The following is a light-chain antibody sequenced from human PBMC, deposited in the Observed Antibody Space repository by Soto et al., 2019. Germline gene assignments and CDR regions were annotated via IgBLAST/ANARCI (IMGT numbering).Light chain of an antibody. Sequence: DIQMTQSPSTLSGSVGDRVTITCWASQTISSWLAWYQQKPGKAPKLLIYKASTLKSGVPSRFSGSGSGKEFTLTISSRQPDDFATYDCQHYNSYSEAFGQGTKVELK. J-gene: IGKJ1*01. V-gene: IGKV1-5*03. CDR2: KAS. CDR3: QHYNSYSEA. CDR1: QTISSW.